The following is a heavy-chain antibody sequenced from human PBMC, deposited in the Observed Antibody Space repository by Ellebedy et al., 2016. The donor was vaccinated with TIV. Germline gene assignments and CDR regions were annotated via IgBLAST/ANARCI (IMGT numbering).Heavy chain of an antibody. CDR3: ARDDRRDIVVVVAASKSNWFDP. CDR1: GGTFSSYA. Sequence: ASVKVSCKASGGTFSSYAISWVRQAPGQGLEWMGRIIPILGIANYAQKFQGRVTITADKSTSTAYMELSSLRSEDTAVYYCARDDRRDIVVVVAASKSNWFDPWGQGTLVTVSS. CDR2: IIPILGIA. V-gene: IGHV1-69*04. J-gene: IGHJ5*02. D-gene: IGHD2-15*01.